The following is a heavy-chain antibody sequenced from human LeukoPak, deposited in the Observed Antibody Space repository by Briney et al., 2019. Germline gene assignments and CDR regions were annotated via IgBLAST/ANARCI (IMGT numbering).Heavy chain of an antibody. CDR2: IYFSGSS. CDR1: GDSISSFF. V-gene: IGHV4-4*07. D-gene: IGHD5-12*01. J-gene: IGHJ4*02. Sequence: KTSETLSLTCTVSGDSISSFFWSWVRQPADKRLEWVGRIYFSGSSNYNPSLESRVTRSVDTSKNQFSLKLSSVTAADTAVYYCARERIVATIGFDYWSQGTLVTVSS. CDR3: ARERIVATIGFDY.